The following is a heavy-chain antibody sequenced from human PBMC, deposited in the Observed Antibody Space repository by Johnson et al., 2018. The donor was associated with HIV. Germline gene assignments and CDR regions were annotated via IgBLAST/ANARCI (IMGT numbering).Heavy chain of an antibody. CDR2: ISSSGNTI. CDR3: AKDRRVVGAYDAVDI. J-gene: IGHJ3*02. V-gene: IGHV3-11*04. CDR1: GFNFSDYY. Sequence: QVQLVESGGGLVKPGGSLRLSCAASGFNFSDYYMSWIRQAPGKGLEWVSYISSSGNTIFYADSVKGRVTISRDNAKKSLYLQMNSLRAEDTAVYHCAKDRRVVGAYDAVDIWGQGTMVTVSS. D-gene: IGHD1-26*01.